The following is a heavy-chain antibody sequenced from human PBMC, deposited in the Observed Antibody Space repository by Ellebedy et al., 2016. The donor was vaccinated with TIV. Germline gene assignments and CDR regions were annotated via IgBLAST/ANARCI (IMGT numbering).Heavy chain of an antibody. CDR1: GFTFDDNA. CDR2: ISWNGDIT. Sequence: PGGSLRLSCAASGFTFDDNAMSWVRQGPGKGLEWVSVISWNGDITVYADSVKGRFTISRDNARNSLYLEMNSLRVEDSALYYCARQLFRYSIDVWGQGTTVTVSS. J-gene: IGHJ6*02. CDR3: ARQLFRYSIDV. D-gene: IGHD3-16*02. V-gene: IGHV3-20*04.